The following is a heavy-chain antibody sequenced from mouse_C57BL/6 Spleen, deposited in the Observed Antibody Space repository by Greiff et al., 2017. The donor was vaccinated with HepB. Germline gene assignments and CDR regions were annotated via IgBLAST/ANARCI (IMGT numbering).Heavy chain of an antibody. CDR1: GFTFSDYG. V-gene: IGHV5-17*01. J-gene: IGHJ1*03. CDR3: ATIYYGNWYFDV. Sequence: EVKVVESGGGLVKPGGSLKLSCAASGFTFSDYGMHWVRQAPEKGLEWVAYISSGSSTIYYADTVKGRFTISRDNAKNTLFLQMTSLRSEDTAMYYCATIYYGNWYFDVWGTGTTVTVSS. CDR2: ISSGSSTI. D-gene: IGHD2-1*01.